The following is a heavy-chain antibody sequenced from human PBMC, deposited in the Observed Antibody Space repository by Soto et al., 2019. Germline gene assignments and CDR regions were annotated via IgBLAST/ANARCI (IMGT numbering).Heavy chain of an antibody. D-gene: IGHD6-19*01. Sequence: EVQLVESGGGLIQPGGSLRLSCAASGFTVSSNYMSWVRQAPGKGLEWVSVIYSGGSTYYADSVKGRFTISRDNSKNTLYLQMNSLRAEDTAVYYCARDGIAVAEDAFDIWGQGTMVTVSS. V-gene: IGHV3-53*01. CDR3: ARDGIAVAEDAFDI. CDR1: GFTVSSNY. CDR2: IYSGGST. J-gene: IGHJ3*02.